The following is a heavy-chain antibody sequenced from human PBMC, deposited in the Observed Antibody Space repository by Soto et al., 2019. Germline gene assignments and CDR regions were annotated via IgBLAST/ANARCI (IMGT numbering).Heavy chain of an antibody. J-gene: IGHJ6*03. CDR1: GFTFDDYA. Sequence: GGSLRLSCAASGFTFDDYAMHWVRQAPGKGLEWVSGISWNSGSIGYADSVKGRFTISRDNAKNSLYLQMNSLRAEDTALYYCAKDPNSSGWGGLSVNYMDVWGKGTTVTVSS. D-gene: IGHD6-19*01. CDR2: ISWNSGSI. V-gene: IGHV3-9*01. CDR3: AKDPNSSGWGGLSVNYMDV.